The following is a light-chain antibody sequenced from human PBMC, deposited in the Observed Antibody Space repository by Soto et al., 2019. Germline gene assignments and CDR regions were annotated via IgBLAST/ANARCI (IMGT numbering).Light chain of an antibody. CDR2: RNN. Sequence: LLTPPPSAAGTPGQRVTLSCSWSSSNIESNFVYLYQQFPGTDPRLLIYRNNQRPSGVPDRFSGSKSGTSASLAISARRSEYEADYYCTLWDESLRGRLFGGGTQLTVL. J-gene: IGLJ2*01. CDR3: TLWDESLRGRL. V-gene: IGLV1-47*01. CDR1: SSNIESNF.